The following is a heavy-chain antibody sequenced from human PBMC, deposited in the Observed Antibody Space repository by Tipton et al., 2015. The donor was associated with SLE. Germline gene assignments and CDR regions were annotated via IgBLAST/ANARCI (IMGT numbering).Heavy chain of an antibody. D-gene: IGHD1-26*01. CDR1: GYPITSGYY. J-gene: IGHJ3*02. Sequence: LRLSCAVSGYPITSGYYWGWIRQSPGKGLEWSGSMYHSGSTYYNHPLKSRVTILLDTSRNWFSLKLRSVTAADTAVYYCARGLIVGAIDAFDIWGQGTLVIVSS. CDR2: MYHSGST. V-gene: IGHV4-38-2*01. CDR3: ARGLIVGAIDAFDI.